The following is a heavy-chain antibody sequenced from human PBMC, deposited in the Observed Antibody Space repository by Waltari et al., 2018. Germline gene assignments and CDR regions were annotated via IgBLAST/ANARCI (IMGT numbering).Heavy chain of an antibody. CDR3: ARGGRDGYNHFDY. CDR2: IRSSSIYI. CDR1: GFTFSSYS. Sequence: EVQLVESGGGLVKPGGSLRLSCAASGFTFSSYSMNWVRQAPGKGREWVSSIRSSSIYIYYADSVKGRFTSSRDNAKNSLYLQMNSLRAEDTAVYYCARGGRDGYNHFDYWGQGTLVTVSS. V-gene: IGHV3-21*01. D-gene: IGHD5-12*01. J-gene: IGHJ4*02.